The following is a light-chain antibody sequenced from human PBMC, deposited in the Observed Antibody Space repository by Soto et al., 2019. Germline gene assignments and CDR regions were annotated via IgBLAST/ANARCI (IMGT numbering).Light chain of an antibody. J-gene: IGLJ1*01. CDR3: SSYSSKTPPYV. Sequence: QSALAQPASVSGSPGQSITISCTGGSSDIGGYNYVSWYQQHPGRATRLLILEVTSRPSGVPGRFSGSKSGNTASLIIRGLQAEDEADYFCSSYSSKTPPYVFGTGTKVTVL. CDR1: SSDIGGYNY. CDR2: EVT. V-gene: IGLV2-14*01.